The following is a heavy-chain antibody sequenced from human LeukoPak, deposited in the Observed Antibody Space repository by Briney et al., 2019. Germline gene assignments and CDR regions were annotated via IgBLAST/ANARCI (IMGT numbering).Heavy chain of an antibody. CDR1: GFTFSSYA. CDR2: ISSNGGST. Sequence: PGGSLRLSCSASGFTFSSYAMHWVRQAPGKGLEYVSAISSNGGSTYYADSVKGRFTISRDNSKNTLYLQMSSLRAEDAAVYYCVKVGYSGSYGYWGQGTLVTVSS. D-gene: IGHD1-26*01. V-gene: IGHV3-64D*06. CDR3: VKVGYSGSYGY. J-gene: IGHJ4*02.